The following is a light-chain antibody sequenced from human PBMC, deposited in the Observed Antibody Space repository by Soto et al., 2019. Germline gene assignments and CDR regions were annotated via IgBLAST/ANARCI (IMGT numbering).Light chain of an antibody. CDR1: QSISSY. J-gene: IGKJ1*01. CDR2: AAS. CDR3: QQTYTTPRT. Sequence: DIQMTQSPSSLSASVGDRVTITCRASQSISSYLNWYQQKLGKAPKLLIYAASNLQSGVPSRFSGSGSMTDFTLTIRGLQPEDFATYYCQQTYTTPRTFGHGTKVEIK. V-gene: IGKV1-39*01.